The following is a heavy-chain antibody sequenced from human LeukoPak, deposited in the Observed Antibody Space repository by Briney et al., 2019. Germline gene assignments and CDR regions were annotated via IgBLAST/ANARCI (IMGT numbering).Heavy chain of an antibody. CDR1: GGSISSSSYY. CDR2: IYYSGST. J-gene: IGHJ4*02. CDR3: AREATYNGDYYFDY. Sequence: SETLSLTCTVSGGSISSSSYYWGWIRQPPGKGLEWIGSIYYSGSTYYNPSLKSRVTISVDTSKNQFSLKLNSVTATDTAVYYCAREATYNGDYYFDYWGQGTLVTVSS. V-gene: IGHV4-39*02. D-gene: IGHD2-21*02.